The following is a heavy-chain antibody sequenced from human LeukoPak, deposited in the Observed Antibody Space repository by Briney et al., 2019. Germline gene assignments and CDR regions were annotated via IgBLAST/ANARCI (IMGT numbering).Heavy chain of an antibody. Sequence: ASVKVSRKASGYTFTGYYMHWVRQAPGQGLEWMGWINPNSGGTNYAQKFQGRVTMTRDTSISTAYMELSRLRSDDTAVYYCARDSVGATWGYYYYYYYMDVWGKGTTVTVSS. D-gene: IGHD1-26*01. CDR3: ARDSVGATWGYYYYYYYMDV. V-gene: IGHV1-2*02. CDR2: INPNSGGT. J-gene: IGHJ6*03. CDR1: GYTFTGYY.